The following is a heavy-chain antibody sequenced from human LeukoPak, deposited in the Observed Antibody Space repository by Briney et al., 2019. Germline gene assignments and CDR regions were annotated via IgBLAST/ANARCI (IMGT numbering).Heavy chain of an antibody. V-gene: IGHV3-23*01. CDR3: SKKGQADDDGKPD. CDR1: GFTFSVYD. Sequence: GGSLRLSCAASGFTFSVYDMYWIRQSPGKGLECVSVISRGGISYYADSVKGRFTISRDNSKNTLYLQMNSLRAEDTAVYYCSKKGQADDDGKPDWGQGTLVTVSS. CDR2: ISRGGIS. D-gene: IGHD1-1*01. J-gene: IGHJ4*02.